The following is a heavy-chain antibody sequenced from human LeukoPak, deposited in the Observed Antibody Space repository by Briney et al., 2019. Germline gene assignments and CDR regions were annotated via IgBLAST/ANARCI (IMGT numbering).Heavy chain of an antibody. Sequence: PSETLSLTCTVSGASMSDYYWSWIRQPPGKGLEWIGYIYYGGSTKDNPSLKSRVTMSVDPSKNRFSLKLSSVTAAGTAVYYCARDIGGSSTSSGVFDLWGQGTLVTVSS. CDR1: GASMSDYY. J-gene: IGHJ4*02. V-gene: IGHV4-59*01. CDR2: IYYGGST. CDR3: ARDIGGSSTSSGVFDL. D-gene: IGHD2-2*01.